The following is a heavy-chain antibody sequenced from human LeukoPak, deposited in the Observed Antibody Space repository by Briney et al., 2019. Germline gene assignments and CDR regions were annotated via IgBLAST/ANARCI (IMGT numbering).Heavy chain of an antibody. CDR3: TNYYDSSGYGGVYYFDY. V-gene: IGHV3-73*01. D-gene: IGHD3-22*01. J-gene: IGHJ4*02. CDR1: GFTFSGSA. CDR2: IRSKANSYAT. Sequence: GGSLRLSCAASGFTFSGSAMHWVREASGKGLEWVGRIRSKANSYATAHAASVKGRFTISRDDSKNTAYLQMNSLKTEDTAVYYCTNYYDSSGYGGVYYFDYWGQGTLVTVSS.